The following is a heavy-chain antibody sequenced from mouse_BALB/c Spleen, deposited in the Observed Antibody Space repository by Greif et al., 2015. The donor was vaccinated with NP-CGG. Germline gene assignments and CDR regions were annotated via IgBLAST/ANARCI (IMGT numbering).Heavy chain of an antibody. Sequence: ESGPGLVKPSQSLSLTCSVTGYSITSGYYWNWIRQFPGNKLEWMGYISYDGSNNYNPSLKNRISITRDTSKNQFFLKLNCVTTEDTATYYCASVGTPFDYWGQGTTLTVSS. CDR1: GYSITSGYY. CDR3: ASVGTPFDY. V-gene: IGHV3-6*02. D-gene: IGHD4-1*01. CDR2: ISYDGSN. J-gene: IGHJ2*01.